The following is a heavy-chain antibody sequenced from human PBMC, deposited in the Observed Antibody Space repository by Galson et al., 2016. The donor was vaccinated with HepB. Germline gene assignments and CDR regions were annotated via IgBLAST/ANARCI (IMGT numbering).Heavy chain of an antibody. CDR3: ARDRSSGSGNFGY. Sequence: SLRLSCAASGFTFSTYGMHWVRQAPGKGLEWVALIWYDGSNKHYADSVKGRFTISRDNSKNTLYLQMNSLTAADTAVYYCARDRSSGSGNFGYWGQGTLVTVSS. CDR1: GFTFSTYG. J-gene: IGHJ4*02. CDR2: IWYDGSNK. V-gene: IGHV3-33*01. D-gene: IGHD3-10*01.